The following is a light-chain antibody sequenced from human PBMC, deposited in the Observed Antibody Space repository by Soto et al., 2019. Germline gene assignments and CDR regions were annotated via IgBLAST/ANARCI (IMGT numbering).Light chain of an antibody. CDR2: EGS. CDR3: RSYAGTSTYV. CDR1: SSDVGSYNL. Sequence: QSALTQPASVSGSPGQSITISCTGTSSDVGSYNLVSWYQQHPGKSPKLMIYEGSKRPSGVSNRFSGSKSGNSASLSISGLQAEYEAEYYCRSYAGTSTYVFGTGTKLTVL. J-gene: IGLJ1*01. V-gene: IGLV2-23*01.